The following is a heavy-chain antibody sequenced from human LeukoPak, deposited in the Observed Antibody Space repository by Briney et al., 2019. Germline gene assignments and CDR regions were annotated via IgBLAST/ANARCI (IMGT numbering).Heavy chain of an antibody. Sequence: GGSLRLSCAASGFTVSSYSMNWVRQAPGKGLEWVSSISSIGSYIYYADSVKGRFTISRDNAKNSLYLQMNSLRAEDTAVYYCAELGITMIGGVWGKGTTATISS. V-gene: IGHV3-21*01. CDR3: AELGITMIGGV. J-gene: IGHJ6*04. CDR2: ISSIGSYI. CDR1: GFTVSSYS. D-gene: IGHD3-10*02.